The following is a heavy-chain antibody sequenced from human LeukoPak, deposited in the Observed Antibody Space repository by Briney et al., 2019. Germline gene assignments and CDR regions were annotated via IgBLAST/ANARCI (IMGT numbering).Heavy chain of an antibody. Sequence: SETLSLTCTVSGGSISSGGYYWSWIRQHPGKGLEWIGYIYYSGSTYYNPPLKSRVTISVDTSKNQFSLKLSSVTAADTAVYYCARDGIAAAGIDYWGQGTLVTVSS. D-gene: IGHD6-13*01. J-gene: IGHJ4*02. V-gene: IGHV4-31*03. CDR1: GGSISSGGYY. CDR2: IYYSGST. CDR3: ARDGIAAAGIDY.